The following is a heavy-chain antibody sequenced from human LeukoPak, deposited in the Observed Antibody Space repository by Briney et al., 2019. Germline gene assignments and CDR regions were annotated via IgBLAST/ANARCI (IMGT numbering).Heavy chain of an antibody. D-gene: IGHD3-9*01. J-gene: IGHJ4*02. CDR2: TSHRDSP. CDR1: GLSITRPYY. V-gene: IGHV4-38-2*02. CDR3: ARGVRYFDWPSYYFDY. Sequence: PAETLSLTCSVSGLSITRPYYWGWIRQSPGKGLEWIGSTSHRDSPYYNPSLESRVTISLDTSKNQFSLKLSSVTAADTAVYYCARGVRYFDWPSYYFDYWGQGTLVTVSS.